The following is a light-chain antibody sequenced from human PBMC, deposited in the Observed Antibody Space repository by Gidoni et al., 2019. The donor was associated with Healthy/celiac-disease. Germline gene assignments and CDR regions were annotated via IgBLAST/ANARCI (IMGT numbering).Light chain of an antibody. CDR2: AAS. CDR1: QSISSY. J-gene: IGKJ4*01. V-gene: IGKV1-39*01. CDR3: QQSYSPPRT. Sequence: DIQMTQSPSSLSASVGDRVTITCRASQSISSYLNWYQQKPGNAPKLLNYAASSLQSGVPSLFRSSASAADFPLIISLLPPDVFTSYCRQQSYSPPRTFGRGTKVEIK.